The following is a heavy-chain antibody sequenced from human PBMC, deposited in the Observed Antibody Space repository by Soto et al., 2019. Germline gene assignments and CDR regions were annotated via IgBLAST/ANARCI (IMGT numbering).Heavy chain of an antibody. CDR1: GYSFTNYW. Sequence: IPCKGSGYSFTNYWSGRVRQMPGKGLEWMGIIYPGDSDTRYSPSFQGQVTISADKSISTAYLQWSSLKASDTAMYYCARQGTGWYFDYWDQGTVVTVFS. V-gene: IGHV5-51*01. CDR3: ARQGTGWYFDY. D-gene: IGHD6-19*01. CDR2: IYPGDSDT. J-gene: IGHJ4*02.